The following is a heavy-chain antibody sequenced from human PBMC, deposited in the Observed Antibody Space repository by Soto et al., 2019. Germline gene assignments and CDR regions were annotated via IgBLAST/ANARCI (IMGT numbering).Heavy chain of an antibody. CDR2: ISGSGGST. J-gene: IGHJ4*02. CDR1: GFTFSSYA. V-gene: IGHV3-23*01. Sequence: EVQLLESGGGLVQPGGSLRLSCAASGFTFSSYAMSWVRQAPGKGLEWVSAISGSGGSTYYADSVKGRFTISRDNSKNTLYLQMNSLRAEDTAVYYCAKDGVDIVVVPAALQRYYYFDYWGQGTLVTVSS. CDR3: AKDGVDIVVVPAALQRYYYFDY. D-gene: IGHD2-2*03.